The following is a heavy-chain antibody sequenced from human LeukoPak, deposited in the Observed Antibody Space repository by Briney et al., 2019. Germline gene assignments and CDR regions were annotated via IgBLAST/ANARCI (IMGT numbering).Heavy chain of an antibody. CDR2: IREDESEI. J-gene: IGHJ4*02. CDR3: AREYWSRLD. V-gene: IGHV3-7*01. D-gene: IGHD2-8*02. CDR1: GFTFTSYG. Sequence: GGSLRLSCAASGFTFTSYGMDWVCQAPGKGLEWLANIREDESEINYVDSVRGRFTISRDNARNSLYLQMTNLRPEDTAVYYCAREYWSRLDWGQGTLVTVSS.